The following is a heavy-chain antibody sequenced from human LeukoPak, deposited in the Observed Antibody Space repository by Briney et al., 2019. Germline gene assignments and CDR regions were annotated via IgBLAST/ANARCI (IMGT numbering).Heavy chain of an antibody. V-gene: IGHV5-51*01. J-gene: IGHJ6*03. CDR2: IYPGDSDT. CDR1: GYSFTSYW. Sequence: GESLKISCKGSGYSFTSYWIGWVRQMPGKGLEWMGIIYPGDSDTRYSPSFQGQVTISADKSISTAYLQWSSLKASDTAMYYCARHSYQLTDYYYMDVWGKGTTVTVSS. D-gene: IGHD2-2*01. CDR3: ARHSYQLTDYYYMDV.